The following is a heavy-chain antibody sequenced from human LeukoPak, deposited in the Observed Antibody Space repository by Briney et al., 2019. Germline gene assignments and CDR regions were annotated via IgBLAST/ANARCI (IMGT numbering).Heavy chain of an antibody. CDR2: IYPGDSDT. CDR1: GYNFSNCL. D-gene: IGHD4-23*01. CDR3: ARHGGGGSGGNSGFDY. Sequence: GESLKISCEGSGYNFSNCLIGWVRQMPGKGLEWMGIIYPGDSDTRYGPSFQGQVTISADKSISTAYLQWSSLKASDAAMYYCARHGGGGSGGNSGFDYWGQGTLVTVSS. J-gene: IGHJ4*02. V-gene: IGHV5-51*01.